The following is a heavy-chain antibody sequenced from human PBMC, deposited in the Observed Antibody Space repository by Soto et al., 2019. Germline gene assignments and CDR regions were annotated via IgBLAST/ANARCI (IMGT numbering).Heavy chain of an antibody. D-gene: IGHD5-18*01. V-gene: IGHV3-21*01. CDR1: GFTFSSYS. Sequence: EVQLVESGGGLVKPGGSLRLSCAASGFTFSSYSMNWVRQAPGKGLEWVSSISSSSSYIYYADSVKGRFTISRDNAKNSLYLQMNSRRAEDTAVYYCARGMDTDFDYWGQGTLVTVSS. CDR3: ARGMDTDFDY. J-gene: IGHJ4*02. CDR2: ISSSSSYI.